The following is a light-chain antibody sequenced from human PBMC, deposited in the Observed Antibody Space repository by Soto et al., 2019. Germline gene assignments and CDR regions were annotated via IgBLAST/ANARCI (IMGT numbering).Light chain of an antibody. CDR2: GAS. CDR1: QSVGTH. CDR3: QQYNNGPRT. J-gene: IGKJ1*01. Sequence: EIVMTQSPATLSVSPGERATLSCRASQSVGTHLAWYQQNPGQAPRLLLYGASTRATGIPARFSGSGYGTELTLPISMLQSEDFAVYCCQQYNNGPRTFGQGTKLEIK. V-gene: IGKV3-15*01.